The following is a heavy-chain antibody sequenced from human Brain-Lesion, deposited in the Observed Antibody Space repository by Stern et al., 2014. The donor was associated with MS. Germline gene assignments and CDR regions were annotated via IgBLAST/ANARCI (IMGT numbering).Heavy chain of an antibody. CDR3: ARDQRGITIFGVVTDYYYLGMDV. Sequence: VHLVESGAEVKKPGASVKVSCKTSGYIFTGYYIHWVRQAPGQGLEVMAXXNPNTGGTKDAQKFQGRVTMSRDTSISTAYVELSSLTSDDTAVYYCARDQRGITIFGVVTDYYYLGMDVWGQGTTVTVSS. V-gene: IGHV1-2*02. CDR1: GYIFTGYY. CDR2: XNPNTGGT. J-gene: IGHJ6*02. D-gene: IGHD3-3*01.